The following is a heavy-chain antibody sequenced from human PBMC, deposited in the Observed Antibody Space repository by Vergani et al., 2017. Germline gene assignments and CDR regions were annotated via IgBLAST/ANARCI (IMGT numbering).Heavy chain of an antibody. Sequence: QVQLQQWGAGLLKPSETLSLTCAVYGGSFSGYYWSWIRQPPGKGLEWIGEINHSGSTNYNPSLKSRVTISVDTSKNQFSLKLSSVTAADTAVYYCARGLYSSSRLSWFDPWGQGTLVTVYS. CDR2: INHSGST. CDR1: GGSFSGYY. CDR3: ARGLYSSSRLSWFDP. J-gene: IGHJ5*02. V-gene: IGHV4-34*01. D-gene: IGHD6-13*01.